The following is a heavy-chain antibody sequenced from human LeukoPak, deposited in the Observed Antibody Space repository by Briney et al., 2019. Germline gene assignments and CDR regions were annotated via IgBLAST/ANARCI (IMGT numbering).Heavy chain of an antibody. V-gene: IGHV3-21*01. CDR2: ISSSSSYI. J-gene: IGHJ3*02. Sequence: GGSLRLSCAASGFTFSSYSMNWVRQAPGKGLEWVSSISSSSSYIYYADSVKGRFTISRDNAKNSLYLQMNSLRAEDTAVYYCARGRVVGATTADAFDIWGQGTMVTVSS. D-gene: IGHD1-26*01. CDR1: GFTFSSYS. CDR3: ARGRVVGATTADAFDI.